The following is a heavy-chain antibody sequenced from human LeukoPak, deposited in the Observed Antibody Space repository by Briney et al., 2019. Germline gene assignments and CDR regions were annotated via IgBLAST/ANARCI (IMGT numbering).Heavy chain of an antibody. CDR3: ARERRGSSWSTKSYNWFDP. CDR1: GYTFTGYY. CDR2: INPNSGGT. Sequence: ASVKVSCKASGYTFTGYYMHWVRQAPGQGLEWMGRINPNSGGTNYAQKFQGRVTMTRDTSISTAYMELSRLRSDDTAVYYCARERRGSSWSTKSYNWFDPRGQGTLVTVSS. V-gene: IGHV1-2*06. D-gene: IGHD6-13*01. J-gene: IGHJ5*02.